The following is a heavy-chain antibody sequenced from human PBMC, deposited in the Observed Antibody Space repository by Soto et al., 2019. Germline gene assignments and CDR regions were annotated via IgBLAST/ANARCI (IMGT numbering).Heavy chain of an antibody. CDR1: GFTFSSYG. J-gene: IGHJ4*02. CDR2: ISYDGSNK. Sequence: QVQLVESGGGVVQPGRSLRLSCAASGFTFSSYGMHWVRQAPGKGLEWVAVISYDGSNKYYADSVKGRFTISRDNSKNTLYLQMNSLRAEDTAVYDCAKGSAAMTYVDYWGQGTLVTVSS. V-gene: IGHV3-30*18. D-gene: IGHD5-18*01. CDR3: AKGSAAMTYVDY.